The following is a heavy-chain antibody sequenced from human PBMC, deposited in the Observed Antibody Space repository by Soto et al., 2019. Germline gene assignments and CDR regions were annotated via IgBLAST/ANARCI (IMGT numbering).Heavy chain of an antibody. D-gene: IGHD3-3*01. CDR1: GGSIISYY. V-gene: IGHV4-4*07. Sequence: SAPLSLTCTVSGGSIISYYWSWIRQPAGKGLEWIGRIYTSGSTNYNPSLKSRVTMSVDTSKNQFSLKLSSVTAADTAVYYCARAGYHFWSGPITYYYGMDVWGQGTTVTVS. CDR2: IYTSGST. J-gene: IGHJ6*02. CDR3: ARAGYHFWSGPITYYYGMDV.